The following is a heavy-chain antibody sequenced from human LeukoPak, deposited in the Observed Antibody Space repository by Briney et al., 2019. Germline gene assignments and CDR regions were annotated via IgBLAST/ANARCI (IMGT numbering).Heavy chain of an antibody. CDR1: GFTFSSYG. J-gene: IGHJ4*02. CDR2: IWYDGSNK. CDR3: ARVYGSGSLYYFDY. Sequence: PGGSLRLSCAASGFTFSSYGMHWVRQAPGKGLEWVAVIWYDGSNKYYVDSVKGRFTISRDNSKNTLYLQMNSLRAEDTAVYYCARVYGSGSLYYFDYWGQGTLVTVSS. V-gene: IGHV3-33*01. D-gene: IGHD3-10*01.